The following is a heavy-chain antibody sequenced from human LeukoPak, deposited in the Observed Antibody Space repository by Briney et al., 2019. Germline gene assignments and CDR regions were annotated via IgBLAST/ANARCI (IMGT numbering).Heavy chain of an antibody. J-gene: IGHJ4*02. V-gene: IGHV4-39*01. D-gene: IGHD3-3*01. CDR1: GGSISSSSYY. CDR2: IYYSGST. Sequence: PSETLSLTCTVSGGSISSSSYYWGWIRQPPGKGLEWIVSIYYSGSTYYNPSLKSRVATSVDTSKNQFSLKLSSVTAADTAVYYCARQNLEWLLPDPYYFDYWGQGTLVTVSS. CDR3: ARQNLEWLLPDPYYFDY.